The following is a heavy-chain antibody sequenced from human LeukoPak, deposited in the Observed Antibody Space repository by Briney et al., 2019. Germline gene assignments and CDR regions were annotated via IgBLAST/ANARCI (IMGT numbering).Heavy chain of an antibody. D-gene: IGHD5-24*01. J-gene: IGHJ4*02. Sequence: PSETLSLTCTVSGGSFSSYDWYWIRQPPGKGLEYIGYINYSGSTIYNPSLKSRVTISVDTSKNQFSLKLSSVTAADTAVYYCAGSEMGGYTFDYWGQGTLVTVSS. CDR3: AGSEMGGYTFDY. CDR1: GGSFSSYD. CDR2: INYSGST. V-gene: IGHV4-59*01.